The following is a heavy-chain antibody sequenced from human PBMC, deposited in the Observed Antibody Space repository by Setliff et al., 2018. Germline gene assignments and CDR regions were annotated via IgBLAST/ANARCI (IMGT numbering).Heavy chain of an antibody. J-gene: IGHJ3*02. CDR2: ISSEGDSI. CDR1: GFTFSSDA. V-gene: IGHV3-23*03. CDR3: GRAGKPYAIDI. Sequence: GGSLRLSCAASGFTFSSDAMTWVRQAPGKGLEWVSIISSEGDSIYYADSVKGRFTISRDNVKNSLFLQMDSLRVDDTAVYYCGRAGKPYAIDIWGQGTMVTVSS.